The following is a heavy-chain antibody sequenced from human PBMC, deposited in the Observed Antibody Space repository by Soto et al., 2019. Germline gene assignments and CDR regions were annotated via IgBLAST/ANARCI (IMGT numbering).Heavy chain of an antibody. CDR2: VDYSWNS. CDR3: ARNCFSVAGRFHFDY. CDR1: GGSINTYY. V-gene: IGHV4-59*01. Sequence: SETLSLTCTVSGGSINTYYWSWIRQPPGKGLEWIGYVDYSWNSDSSPSLKSRVTISIDTSKKQVSLKLNSVTAADTAVYYCARNCFSVAGRFHFDYWGQGIPVTTSS. D-gene: IGHD6-19*01. J-gene: IGHJ4*02.